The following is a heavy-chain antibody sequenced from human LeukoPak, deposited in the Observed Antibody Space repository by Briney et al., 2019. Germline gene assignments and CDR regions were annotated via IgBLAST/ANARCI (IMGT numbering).Heavy chain of an antibody. J-gene: IGHJ4*02. V-gene: IGHV1-46*01. CDR1: GYTFTSYY. Sequence: GASVTVSCKASGYTFTSYYMHWVRQAPGQGLEWMGIINPSGGSTSYAQKFQGRVTMTRDTSTSTVYMELSSLRSEDTAVYYCARDFHHYYDSSGLVVYYWGQGTLVTVSS. CDR3: ARDFHHYYDSSGLVVYY. D-gene: IGHD3-22*01. CDR2: INPSGGST.